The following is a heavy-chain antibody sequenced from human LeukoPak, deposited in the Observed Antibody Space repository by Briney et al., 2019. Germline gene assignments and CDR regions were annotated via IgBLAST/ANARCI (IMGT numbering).Heavy chain of an antibody. V-gene: IGHV1-18*01. J-gene: IGHJ4*02. Sequence: ASVKVSCKASGYTFTSYGISWVRQAPGQGLEWMGWISAQYGHTSYAQKFEGRVTMTTDTSTNTVYLELGSLKSDDTAVYYCARDDDSSLDYWGQGTLVAVSS. CDR3: ARDDDSSLDY. CDR1: GYTFTSYG. CDR2: ISAQYGHT. D-gene: IGHD3-22*01.